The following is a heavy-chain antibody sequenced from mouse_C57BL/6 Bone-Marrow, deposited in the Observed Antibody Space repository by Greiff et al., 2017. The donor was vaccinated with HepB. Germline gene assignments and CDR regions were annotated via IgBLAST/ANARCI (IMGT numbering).Heavy chain of an antibody. V-gene: IGHV1-69*01. CDR1: GYTFTSYW. CDR2: IDPSDSYT. J-gene: IGHJ3*01. D-gene: IGHD2-10*01. CDR3: ARRGPYYPAWFAY. Sequence: VQLQQSGAELVMPGASVKLSCKASGYTFTSYWMHWVKQRPGQGLEWIGEIDPSDSYTNYNQKFKGKSTLTVDKSSSTAYMQLSSLTSEDSAVYYCARRGPYYPAWFAYWGQGTLVTVSA.